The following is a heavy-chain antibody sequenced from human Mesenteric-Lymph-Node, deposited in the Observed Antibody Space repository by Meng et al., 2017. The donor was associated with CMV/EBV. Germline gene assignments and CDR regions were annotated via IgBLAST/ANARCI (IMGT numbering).Heavy chain of an antibody. Sequence: SVKVSCKASGGTFSSYGISWVRQAPGQGLEWMGGIIPIFGTANYAQKFQGRVTITTDESTSTAYMELSSLRSEDTAVYYCARGSSQGATILYWGQGALVTVSS. CDR3: ARGSSQGATILY. CDR1: GGTFSSYG. J-gene: IGHJ4*02. V-gene: IGHV1-69*05. CDR2: IIPIFGTA. D-gene: IGHD1-26*01.